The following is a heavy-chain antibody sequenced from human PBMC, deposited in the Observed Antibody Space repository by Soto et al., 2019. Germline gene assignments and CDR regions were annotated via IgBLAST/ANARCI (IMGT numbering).Heavy chain of an antibody. CDR2: INHSGST. D-gene: IGHD3-10*01. J-gene: IGHJ4*02. CDR3: ARSKRPSAGFGELLHY. CDR1: GGSFSGYY. V-gene: IGHV4-34*01. Sequence: SETLSLTCAVYGGSFSGYYWSWIRQPPGKGLEWIGEINHSGSTNYNPSLKSRVTISVDTSKNQFSLKLSSLRSEDTAVYYCARSKRPSAGFGELLHYWGQGTLVTVSS.